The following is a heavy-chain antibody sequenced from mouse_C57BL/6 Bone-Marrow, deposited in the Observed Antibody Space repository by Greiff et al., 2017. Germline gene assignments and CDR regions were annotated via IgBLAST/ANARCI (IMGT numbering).Heavy chain of an antibody. CDR3: TRESTTVDWYFDV. D-gene: IGHD1-1*01. V-gene: IGHV5-9-1*02. J-gene: IGHJ1*03. CDR1: GFTFSSYA. Sequence: EVQVVESGEGLVKPGGSLKLSCAASGFTFSSYAMSWVRQTPEKRLEWVAYISSGGDYIYYADTVKGRFTISRDNARNTLYLQMSSLKSEDTAMYYCTRESTTVDWYFDVGGTGTTVTVSS. CDR2: ISSGGDYI.